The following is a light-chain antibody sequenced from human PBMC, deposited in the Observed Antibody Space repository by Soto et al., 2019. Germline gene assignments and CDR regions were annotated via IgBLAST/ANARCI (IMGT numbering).Light chain of an antibody. V-gene: IGKV1-33*01. Sequence: DIQMTQSPSSLSASVGDRVTITCRASQDISNYLNWYQQRPGKAPKLLIYAASNLQRGVPSRFSGARSGTHFTFAITSLQPEDFATYYCQQSDSLPITFGQGTRLEI. CDR2: AAS. J-gene: IGKJ5*01. CDR3: QQSDSLPIT. CDR1: QDISNY.